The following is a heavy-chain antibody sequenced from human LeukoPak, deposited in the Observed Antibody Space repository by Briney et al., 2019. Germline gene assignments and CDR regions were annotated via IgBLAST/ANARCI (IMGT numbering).Heavy chain of an antibody. V-gene: IGHV4-39*01. D-gene: IGHD2/OR15-2a*01. CDR3: ARQISDYYYYYMDV. CDR2: IYDSGNE. CDR1: GGSISTSAFY. J-gene: IGHJ6*03. Sequence: SETLSLTCTVSGGSISTSAFYWGWLRQPPGKGLEWIVSIYDSGNEFYNPSLKSRVTISADTSKNQFSLKLNSVTAADTAMYYCARQISDYYYYYMDVWGEGITVTVSS.